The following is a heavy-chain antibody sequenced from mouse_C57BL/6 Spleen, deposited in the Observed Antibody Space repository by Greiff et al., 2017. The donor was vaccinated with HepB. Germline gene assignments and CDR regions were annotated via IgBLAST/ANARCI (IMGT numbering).Heavy chain of an antibody. CDR1: GYTFTSYW. Sequence: VQLQQPGAELVMPGASVKLSCKASGYTFTSYWMHWVKQRPGQGLEWIGEIDPSDSYTNYNQKFKGKSTLTVDKSSSTAYMQLSSLTSEDSAVYYCARRYGSRPYWYFDVWGTGTTVTVSS. V-gene: IGHV1-69*01. CDR3: ARRYGSRPYWYFDV. J-gene: IGHJ1*03. D-gene: IGHD1-1*01. CDR2: IDPSDSYT.